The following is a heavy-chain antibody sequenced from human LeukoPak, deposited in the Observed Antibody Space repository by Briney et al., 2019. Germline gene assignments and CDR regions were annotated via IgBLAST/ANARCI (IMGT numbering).Heavy chain of an antibody. V-gene: IGHV3-30*04. J-gene: IGHJ6*02. CDR3: AVNGGSGSYYDLGRLDYYYYGMDV. D-gene: IGHD3-10*01. CDR1: GFTFSSNA. Sequence: GRSLRLSCAASGFTFSSNAMHWVRQAPGKGLEWVAVISYDGSNKYYADSVKGRFTISRDNSKNTLYLQMNSLRAEDTAVYYCAVNGGSGSYYDLGRLDYYYYGMDVWGQGTTVTVSS. CDR2: ISYDGSNK.